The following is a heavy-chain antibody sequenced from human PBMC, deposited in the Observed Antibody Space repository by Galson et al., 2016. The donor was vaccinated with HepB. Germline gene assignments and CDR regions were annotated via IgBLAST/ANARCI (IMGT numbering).Heavy chain of an antibody. Sequence: SLRLSCAASGFNFDHYAMYWVRQAPGKGLEWVSGITGDGDKIVYADSVKGRFTVSRDNAENSLYLHMNSLRPEDTALYFCVKDMGILGEGPYYYSAMDVWGQGTTVTVSS. J-gene: IGHJ6*02. CDR3: VKDMGILGEGPYYYSAMDV. D-gene: IGHD3-3*01. CDR1: GFNFDHYA. V-gene: IGHV3-9*01. CDR2: ITGDGDKI.